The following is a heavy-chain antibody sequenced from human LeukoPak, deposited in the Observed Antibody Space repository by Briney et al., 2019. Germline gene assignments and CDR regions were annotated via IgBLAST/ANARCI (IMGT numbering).Heavy chain of an antibody. CDR1: GGSISSYY. CDR3: ARTTEGGYTYNYFYYYYMDV. J-gene: IGHJ6*03. CDR2: IYYSGNT. V-gene: IGHV4-59*01. Sequence: SETLSLTCTVSGGSISSYYWSWIRQPPGKGLEWIGYIYYSGNTYYNPSLKSRVTISVDTSKNQFSLKLSSVTAADTAVYYCARTTEGGYTYNYFYYYYMDVWGKGTTVTISS. D-gene: IGHD5-18*01.